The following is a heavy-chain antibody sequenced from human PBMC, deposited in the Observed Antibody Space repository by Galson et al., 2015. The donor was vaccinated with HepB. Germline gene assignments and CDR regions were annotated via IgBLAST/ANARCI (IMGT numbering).Heavy chain of an antibody. CDR3: AKTMNYYDSSGYYYYFDY. D-gene: IGHD3-22*01. CDR1: GFTFSSYA. CDR2: ISGSGGST. V-gene: IGHV3-23*01. J-gene: IGHJ4*02. Sequence: SLRLSCAASGFTFSSYAMSWVRQAPGKGLEWVSAISGSGGSTYYADSVKGRFTISRDNSKNTLYLQMNSLRAEDTAVFYCAKTMNYYDSSGYYYYFDYWGQGTLVTVSS.